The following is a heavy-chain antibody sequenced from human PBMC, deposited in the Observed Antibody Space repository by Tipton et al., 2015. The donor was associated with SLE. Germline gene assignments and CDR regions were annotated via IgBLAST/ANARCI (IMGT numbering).Heavy chain of an antibody. CDR3: ARGGYSGSYWDAFDI. V-gene: IGHV3-21*01. CDR1: GFTFSRYW. D-gene: IGHD1-26*01. CDR2: ISSSSSYI. Sequence: SLRLSCVASGFTFSRYWMHWVRQAPGKGLVWVSSISSSSSYIYYADSVKGRFTISRDNAKNSLYLQMNSLRAEDTAVYYCARGGYSGSYWDAFDIWGQGTMVTVSS. J-gene: IGHJ3*02.